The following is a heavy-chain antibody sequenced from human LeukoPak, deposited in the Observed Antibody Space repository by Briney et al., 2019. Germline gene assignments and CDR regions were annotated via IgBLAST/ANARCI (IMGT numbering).Heavy chain of an antibody. Sequence: GGSLRLSCAASGFIFSGSAMHWVRQASGKGLEWVGRIRSKANSYATAYAASVKGRFTISRDNSKNTTYLQMNSLKTEDTAVYYCTRHIYSGYLHDAFDIWGQGTIVTVSS. J-gene: IGHJ3*02. CDR1: GFIFSGSA. CDR3: TRHIYSGYLHDAFDI. V-gene: IGHV3-73*01. D-gene: IGHD5-12*01. CDR2: IRSKANSYAT.